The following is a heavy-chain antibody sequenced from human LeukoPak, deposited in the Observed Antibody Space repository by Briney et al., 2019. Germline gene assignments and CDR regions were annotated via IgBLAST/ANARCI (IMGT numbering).Heavy chain of an antibody. D-gene: IGHD5-18*01. J-gene: IGHJ6*02. Sequence: EASVKVSCKASGGTFSSYAISWVRQAPGQGLEWMGGIIPIFGTANYAQKFQGRVTITADESTSTAYMELSSLRSEDTAVYYCARDGPRVYSYGDLYYYGMDVWGQGTTVTVSS. V-gene: IGHV1-69*13. CDR3: ARDGPRVYSYGDLYYYGMDV. CDR1: GGTFSSYA. CDR2: IIPIFGTA.